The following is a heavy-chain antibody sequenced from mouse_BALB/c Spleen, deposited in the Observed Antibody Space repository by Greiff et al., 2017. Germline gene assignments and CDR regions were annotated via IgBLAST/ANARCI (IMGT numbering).Heavy chain of an antibody. J-gene: IGHJ2*01. CDR3: ARQDYDGYYGDY. Sequence: DVQLVESGGGLVQPGGSLKLSCAASGFTFSSYAMSWVRQTPEKRLEWVATISSGGSYTYYPDSVKGRFTISRDNAKNTLYLQMSSLRSEDTAMYYCARQDYDGYYGDYWGQGTTLTVSS. D-gene: IGHD2-3*01. V-gene: IGHV5-9-3*01. CDR2: ISSGGSYT. CDR1: GFTFSSYA.